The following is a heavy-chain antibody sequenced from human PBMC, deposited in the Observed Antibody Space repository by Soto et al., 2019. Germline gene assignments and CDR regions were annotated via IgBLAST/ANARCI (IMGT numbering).Heavy chain of an antibody. D-gene: IGHD2-21*01. V-gene: IGHV1-2*02. J-gene: IGHJ6*02. Sequence: QVQLVQSGAEVKKPGASVRVSCKASGYTFTGYYIHWVRQAPGQGLEWMGWINPKTGGTSFAQKFQGRVTITADNPTSTVYMEMISLTSADTAVYYCARGGFVAGLYNAMDAWGQGTAVAVSS. CDR2: INPKTGGT. CDR3: ARGGFVAGLYNAMDA. CDR1: GYTFTGYY.